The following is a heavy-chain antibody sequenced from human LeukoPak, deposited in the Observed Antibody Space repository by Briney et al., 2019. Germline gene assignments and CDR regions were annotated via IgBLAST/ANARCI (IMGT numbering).Heavy chain of an antibody. J-gene: IGHJ4*02. V-gene: IGHV4-4*07. CDR3: ARVRGYSGFDY. Sequence: SETLSLTCTVSGGSVSGYYWNWIRQPAGRGLEWIGRIYTTGSTNYNPSLKSRVTMSVDTSKNQFSLKLFSVTAADTAVYYCARVRGYSGFDYWGQGTLVTVSS. CDR1: GGSVSGYY. CDR2: IYTTGST. D-gene: IGHD5-12*01.